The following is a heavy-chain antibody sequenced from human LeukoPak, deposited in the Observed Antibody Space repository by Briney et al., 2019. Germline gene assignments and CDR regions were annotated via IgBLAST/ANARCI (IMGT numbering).Heavy chain of an antibody. J-gene: IGHJ4*02. CDR2: INGSGGRT. Sequence: PGGSLRLSCAASGFTFSSYSMSWVRQAPGKGLEWVSNINGSGGRTSHADSVKGRFTISRDNSKNTLYLQVNSLRAEDSAVYSCAKAMEDGNADRFDYWGQGTLVTASS. D-gene: IGHD3-3*01. CDR3: AKAMEDGNADRFDY. CDR1: GFTFSSYS. V-gene: IGHV3-23*01.